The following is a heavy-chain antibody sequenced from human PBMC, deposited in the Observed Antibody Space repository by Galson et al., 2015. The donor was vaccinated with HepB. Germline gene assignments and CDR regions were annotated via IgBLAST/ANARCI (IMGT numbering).Heavy chain of an antibody. D-gene: IGHD2/OR15-2a*01. V-gene: IGHV3-30*18. J-gene: IGHJ6*02. CDR2: ISYDGINE. CDR3: AKGIVDDDFYFLDV. Sequence: SLRLSCAASGFTDYGIYWVRQAPGKGLEWVAMISYDGINETYVDSVKGRFTISRDNSKNTVYLQMNSLRAEDTAMYYCAKGIVDDDFYFLDVWGQGTTVIVSS. CDR1: GFTDYG.